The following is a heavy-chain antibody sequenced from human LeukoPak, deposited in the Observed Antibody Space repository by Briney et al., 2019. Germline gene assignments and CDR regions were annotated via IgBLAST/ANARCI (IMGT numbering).Heavy chain of an antibody. CDR1: GYTFTSYG. CDR2: IIPIFGTA. D-gene: IGHD2-21*01. CDR3: ARDYCGGDCYSDLSAFDI. Sequence: GASVKVSCKASGYTFTSYGISWVRQAPGQGLEWMGGIIPIFGTANYAQKFQGRVTITADESTSTAYMELSSLRSEDTAVYYCARDYCGGDCYSDLSAFDIWGQGTMVTVSS. V-gene: IGHV1-69*13. J-gene: IGHJ3*02.